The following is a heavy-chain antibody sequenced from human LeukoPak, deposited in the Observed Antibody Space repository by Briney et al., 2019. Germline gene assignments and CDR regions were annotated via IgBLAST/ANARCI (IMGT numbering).Heavy chain of an antibody. D-gene: IGHD6-25*01. J-gene: IGHJ4*02. CDR2: MSSSDDGR. V-gene: IGHV3-23*01. CDR3: TKRPFSGYFDY. CDR1: GFSFSSYA. Sequence: GGSLRLSCATSGFSFSSYAMSWVRQAPGKGLEWVSAMSSSDDGRYYAASVRGRFTISRDTSRSTLYLQMNSLRAEDTAVYYCTKRPFSGYFDYWGQGTLVTVSS.